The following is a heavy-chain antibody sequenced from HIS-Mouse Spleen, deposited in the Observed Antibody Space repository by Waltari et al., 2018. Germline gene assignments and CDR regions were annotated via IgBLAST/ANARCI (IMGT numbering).Heavy chain of an antibody. Sequence: QLQLQESGPGLVKPSETLSLTCTVSGGSISSSSYYWGWTRQPPGKGLEWIGSIYYSGSTYYNPSLKSRVTISVDTSKNQFSLKLSSVTAADTAVYYCAVDYSNFDAFDIWGQGTMVTVSS. CDR3: AVDYSNFDAFDI. J-gene: IGHJ3*02. CDR2: IYYSGST. CDR1: GGSISSSSYY. D-gene: IGHD4-4*01. V-gene: IGHV4-39*07.